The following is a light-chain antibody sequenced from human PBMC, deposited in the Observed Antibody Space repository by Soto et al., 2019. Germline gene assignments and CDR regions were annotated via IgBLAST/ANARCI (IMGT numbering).Light chain of an antibody. V-gene: IGKV3D-15*01. CDR1: QSVAFN. CDR3: QHYNNWPPMYT. J-gene: IGKJ2*01. Sequence: EIVMTQSPATLSVSPGERATLSCRASQSVAFNLAWYQQKPGQAPRLLIFGALTRATGIPARFSGSGSGTEFTLAISSLQSEDFAVYYCQHYNNWPPMYTFGQGTKVESK. CDR2: GAL.